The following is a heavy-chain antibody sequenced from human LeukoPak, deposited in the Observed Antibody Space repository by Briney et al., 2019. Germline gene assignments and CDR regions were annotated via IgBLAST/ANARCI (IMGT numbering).Heavy chain of an antibody. D-gene: IGHD3-16*01. V-gene: IGHV1-24*01. Sequence: ASVKVSCKVSGYTLTELSTHWVRQAPGKGLEWMGRFDPEDGERIYAQKFQDRVTMTEDTSTDTAYMELRSLRSEDTAMYYCATALRLEALDLWGHGTMVTVSS. CDR3: ATALRLEALDL. CDR1: GYTLTELS. CDR2: FDPEDGER. J-gene: IGHJ3*01.